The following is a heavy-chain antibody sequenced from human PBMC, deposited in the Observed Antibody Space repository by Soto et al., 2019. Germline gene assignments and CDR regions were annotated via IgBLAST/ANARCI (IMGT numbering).Heavy chain of an antibody. CDR2: IYYSGST. D-gene: IGHD6-6*01. CDR1: GGSISSGGYY. J-gene: IGHJ4*02. CDR3: ARDRGAARPIYDY. V-gene: IGHV4-31*03. Sequence: SETLSLTCTVSGGSISSGGYYWSWIRQHPGKGLEWIGYIYYSGSTYYNPSLKSRVSISVDTSKNQFSLKLSSVTAADTAVYYCARDRGAARPIYDYWGQGTLVTVSS.